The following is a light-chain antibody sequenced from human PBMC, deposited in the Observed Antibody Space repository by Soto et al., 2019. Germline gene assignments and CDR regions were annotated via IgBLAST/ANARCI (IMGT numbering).Light chain of an antibody. J-gene: IGKJ1*01. CDR2: IAS. CDR3: QQRSNWWT. V-gene: IGKV3-11*01. Sequence: MMMTQSPATLSVSPGERVTLSCRTSHSVNSHVAWYQQKPGRAPKLLMYIASTLQTGVPSRFSGSGSGTDFTLTISSLEPEDFAVYYCQQRSNWWTFGQGTKVDI. CDR1: HSVNSH.